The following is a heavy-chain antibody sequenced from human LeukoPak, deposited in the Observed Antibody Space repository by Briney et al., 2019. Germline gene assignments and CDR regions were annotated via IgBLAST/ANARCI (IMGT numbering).Heavy chain of an antibody. V-gene: IGHV1-2*02. D-gene: IGHD1-26*01. Sequence: ASVKVSCKASGYTFTGYYMHWVRQAPGQGLEWMGWITANSGGTNYAQKFQGRVTMTRDTSISTAYMELSRLRADDTAVYYCARWGVGATTPSAFDIWGQGTMVTVSS. J-gene: IGHJ3*02. CDR1: GYTFTGYY. CDR3: ARWGVGATTPSAFDI. CDR2: ITANSGGT.